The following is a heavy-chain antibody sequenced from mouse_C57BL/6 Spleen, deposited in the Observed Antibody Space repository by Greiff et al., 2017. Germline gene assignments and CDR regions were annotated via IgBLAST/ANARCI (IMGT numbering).Heavy chain of an antibody. Sequence: QVQLQQPGAELVRPGSSVKLSCKASGYTFTSYWMDWVKQRPGQGLEWIGNIYPSDSETPYNQKFKDKATLTVDKSSSTAYMQLSSLTSEDSAVYYCARRRDGNYGYWGQGTTLTVSS. CDR1: GYTFTSYW. D-gene: IGHD2-1*01. V-gene: IGHV1-61*01. CDR3: ARRRDGNYGY. CDR2: IYPSDSET. J-gene: IGHJ2*01.